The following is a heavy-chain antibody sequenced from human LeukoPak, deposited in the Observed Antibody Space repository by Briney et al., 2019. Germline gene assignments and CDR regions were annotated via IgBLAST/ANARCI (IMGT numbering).Heavy chain of an antibody. J-gene: IGHJ5*02. CDR3: ARHERATITPWSAGFDP. V-gene: IGHV5-51*01. Sequence: GESLKISCKGSGYSFTSYWIGWVRQMPGKGLEWMGIIYPGDSDTRYSPSFQGRVTASANKSISTAYLQWSSLKASDTAMYYCARHERATITPWSAGFDPWGQGTLVTVSS. CDR1: GYSFTSYW. CDR2: IYPGDSDT. D-gene: IGHD5-12*01.